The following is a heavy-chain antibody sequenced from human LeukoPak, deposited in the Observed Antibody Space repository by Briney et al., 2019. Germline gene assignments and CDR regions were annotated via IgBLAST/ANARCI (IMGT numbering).Heavy chain of an antibody. V-gene: IGHV3-21*01. CDR2: ISSSSSYI. Sequence: PGGSLRLSCAASGFTFSTYSMNWVRQAPGKGLEWVSSISSSSSYIYYADSVKGRFTISRDNAKNSLYLQMNSLRAEDTAVYYCARDLNDYGGNFHGGVSPAWGQGTLVTVSS. CDR1: GFTFSTYS. J-gene: IGHJ5*02. CDR3: ARDLNDYGGNFHGGVSPA. D-gene: IGHD4-23*01.